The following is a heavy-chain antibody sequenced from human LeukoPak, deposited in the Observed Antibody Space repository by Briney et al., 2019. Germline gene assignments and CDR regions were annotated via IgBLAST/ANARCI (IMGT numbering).Heavy chain of an antibody. CDR1: GYSISSGYY. Sequence: SETLSLTCTVSGYSISSGYYWGWIRQPPGKGLEWIGSIYHSGSTYYNPSLKSRVTISVDTSKNQFSLKLSSVTAADTAVYYCARRRIVGARIDYWGQGTLVTVSS. CDR3: ARRRIVGARIDY. J-gene: IGHJ4*02. V-gene: IGHV4-38-2*02. CDR2: IYHSGST. D-gene: IGHD1-26*01.